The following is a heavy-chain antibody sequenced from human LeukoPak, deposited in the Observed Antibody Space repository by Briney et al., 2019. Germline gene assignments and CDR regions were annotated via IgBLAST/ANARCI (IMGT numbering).Heavy chain of an antibody. CDR3: ARGHCSGGGCYPLRRGFDY. Sequence: SETLSLTCAVYGGFFSGYYWRWIRQPPVKGLEGIGYINHSGSTNYNLSLKSRVTISVDTSKNQFSVTLHSVTAAETAVYYCARGHCSGGGCYPLRRGFDYWGQGTLVTVSS. V-gene: IGHV4-34*01. J-gene: IGHJ4*02. CDR1: GGFFSGYY. D-gene: IGHD2-15*01. CDR2: INHSGST.